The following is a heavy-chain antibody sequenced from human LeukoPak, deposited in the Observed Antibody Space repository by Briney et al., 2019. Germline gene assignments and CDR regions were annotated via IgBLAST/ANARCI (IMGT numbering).Heavy chain of an antibody. CDR3: RGVAVAGTLLRDFDY. D-gene: IGHD6-19*01. J-gene: IGHJ4*02. CDR2: ISGSGGST. CDR1: GFTFSSYA. V-gene: IGHV3-23*01. Sequence: GGSLRLSCAASGFTFSSYAMSWVRQAPGKGLEWVSAISGSGGSTYYADSVKGRFTISRDNSKNTLYLQMNSLRAEATAVYYCRGVAVAGTLLRDFDYWGQGTLVTVSS.